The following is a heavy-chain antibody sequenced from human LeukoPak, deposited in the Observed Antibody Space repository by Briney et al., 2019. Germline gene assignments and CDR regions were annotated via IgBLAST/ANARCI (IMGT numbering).Heavy chain of an antibody. CDR2: GDYSGGT. V-gene: IGHV4-39*07. CDR1: GDSFSSVTDY. D-gene: IGHD6-19*01. CDR3: AGERGEEYSSGWYKRNYFDN. J-gene: IGHJ4*02. Sequence: SETLSLTCTVSGDSFSSVTDYWAWIRQPPGKGLEWIASGDYSGGTYYNPSLESRVAISADMSKNQFSLKLASVTGADTAVYYCAGERGEEYSSGWYKRNYFDNWGQGIRVTVSS.